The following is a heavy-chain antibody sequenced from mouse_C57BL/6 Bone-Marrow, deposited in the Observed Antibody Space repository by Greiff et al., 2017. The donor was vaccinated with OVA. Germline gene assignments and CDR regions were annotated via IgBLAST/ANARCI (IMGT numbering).Heavy chain of an antibody. D-gene: IGHD2-3*01. Sequence: EVQGVESGGGLVKPGGSLKLSCAASGFTFSDYGMHWVRQAPEKGLEWVAFISSGSSTIYYADTVKGRFTISRDNAKNTRFLQMTSLRSEDTAMYYCARDGYYYRFAYWGQGTLVTVSA. J-gene: IGHJ3*01. V-gene: IGHV5-17*01. CDR2: ISSGSSTI. CDR3: ARDGYYYRFAY. CDR1: GFTFSDYG.